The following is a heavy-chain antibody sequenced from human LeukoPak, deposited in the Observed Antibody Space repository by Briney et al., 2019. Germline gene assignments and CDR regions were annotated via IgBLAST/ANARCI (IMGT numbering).Heavy chain of an antibody. CDR2: IIPIFGTA. D-gene: IGHD2-15*01. CDR1: GGTFSSYA. CDR3: ARGGSSRGDSCDS. J-gene: IGHJ4*02. V-gene: IGHV1-69*05. Sequence: SVKVSCKASGGTFSSYAISWVRQAPGQGLEWMGRIIPIFGTANYAQKFQGRVTITTDESTSTAYMGPSSLRSKHTAVYLRARGGSSRGDSCDSSGPGTLVTVSS.